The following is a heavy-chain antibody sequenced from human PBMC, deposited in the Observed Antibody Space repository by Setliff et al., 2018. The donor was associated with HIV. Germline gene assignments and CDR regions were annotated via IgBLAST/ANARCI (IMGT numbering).Heavy chain of an antibody. D-gene: IGHD3-16*02. CDR3: ARNNMITFGGVISNWFDP. CDR2: IYYSGST. Sequence: SETLSLTCAVYGGSFSSYYWGWIRQPPGKGLEWIGSIYYSGSTYYNPSLKSRVTISVDTSKNQFSLKLSSVTAADTAVYYCARNNMITFGGVISNWFDPWGQGTLVTVSS. J-gene: IGHJ5*02. CDR1: GGSFSSYY. V-gene: IGHV4-39*01.